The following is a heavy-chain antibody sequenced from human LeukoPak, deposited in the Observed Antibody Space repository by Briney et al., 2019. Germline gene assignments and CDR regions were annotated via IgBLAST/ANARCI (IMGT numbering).Heavy chain of an antibody. Sequence: GGSLRLSCAASGFTFSSYAMRWVRQAPGKGLEWVAVISYDGSNKYYADSVKGRFTISRDNSKNTLYLQMNSLRAEDTAVYYCARDCHDYGDYGGEVGCLHYGMDVWGQGTTVTVSS. CDR3: ARDCHDYGDYGGEVGCLHYGMDV. D-gene: IGHD4-17*01. V-gene: IGHV3-30-3*01. J-gene: IGHJ6*02. CDR1: GFTFSSYA. CDR2: ISYDGSNK.